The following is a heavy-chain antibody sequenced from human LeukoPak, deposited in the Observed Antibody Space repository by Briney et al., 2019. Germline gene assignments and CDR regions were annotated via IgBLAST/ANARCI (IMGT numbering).Heavy chain of an antibody. J-gene: IGHJ4*02. CDR3: ARGPVAMVRGVHYLDY. V-gene: IGHV1-69*01. CDR1: GGTFSSYA. CDR2: IIPIFGTA. Sequence: SVKVSCKASGGTFSSYAISWVRQAPGQGLEWMGGIIPIFGTANYAQKSQGRVTITADESTSTAYMELSSLRSEDTAVYYCARGPVAMVRGVHYLDYWGQGTLVTVSS. D-gene: IGHD3-10*01.